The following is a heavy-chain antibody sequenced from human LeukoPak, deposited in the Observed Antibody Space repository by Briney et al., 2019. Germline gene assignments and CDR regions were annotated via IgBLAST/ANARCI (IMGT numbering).Heavy chain of an antibody. CDR2: IKQDGSVT. V-gene: IGHV3-7*01. CDR1: GFTFTSYA. D-gene: IGHD3-22*01. J-gene: IGHJ4*02. CDR3: ARDDEYDSGTFYYDRLDS. Sequence: PGGSLRLSCAASGFTFTSYAMGWVRQAPGKGLEWVANIKQDGSVTYYEDSVKGRFTISRDNAKNSLYLEMSSLRAEDTAVYFCARDDEYDSGTFYYDRLDSWGQGTLVTVSS.